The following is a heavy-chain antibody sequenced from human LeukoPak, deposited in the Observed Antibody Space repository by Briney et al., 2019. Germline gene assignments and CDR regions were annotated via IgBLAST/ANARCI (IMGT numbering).Heavy chain of an antibody. D-gene: IGHD3-3*01. Sequence: GGSLRLSCSASGFTFSSYAMHWVRQAPGKGLEYVSAISSNGGSTYYADSVKGRFTISRDNSKNTLYLQMSSLRAEDTAVYYCVKDQSITIFGVVIMDYYYYYGMDVWGQGTTVTASS. J-gene: IGHJ6*02. V-gene: IGHV3-64D*09. CDR1: GFTFSSYA. CDR3: VKDQSITIFGVVIMDYYYYYGMDV. CDR2: ISSNGGST.